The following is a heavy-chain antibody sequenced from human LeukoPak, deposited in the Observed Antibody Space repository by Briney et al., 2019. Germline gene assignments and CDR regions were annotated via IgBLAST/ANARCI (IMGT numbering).Heavy chain of an antibody. Sequence: GVSLRLSCAASGFTFSSYSMNWVRQAPGKGLEWVSSISSSSSYIYYADSVKGRFTISRDNDKNSQYLQMNSLRAEDTAVYYCARVVSWFGDFGMDVWGQGTTVTVSS. V-gene: IGHV3-21*01. CDR3: ARVVSWFGDFGMDV. D-gene: IGHD3-10*01. CDR2: ISSSSSYI. J-gene: IGHJ6*02. CDR1: GFTFSSYS.